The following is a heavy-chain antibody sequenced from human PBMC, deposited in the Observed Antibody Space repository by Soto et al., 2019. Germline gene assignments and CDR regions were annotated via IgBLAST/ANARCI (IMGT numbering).Heavy chain of an antibody. V-gene: IGHV3-15*07. CDR3: TTDQAHYDILTGYYEFDY. CDR1: GFTFSNAW. CDR2: IKSKTDGGTT. J-gene: IGHJ4*02. Sequence: EVQLVESGGGLVQPGGSLRLSCAASGFTFSNAWMNWVRQAPGKGLEWVGRIKSKTDGGTTDYAAPVKGRFTISRDDSKNTLYLQMNSLKTEDTAVYYCTTDQAHYDILTGYYEFDYWGQGTLVTVSS. D-gene: IGHD3-9*01.